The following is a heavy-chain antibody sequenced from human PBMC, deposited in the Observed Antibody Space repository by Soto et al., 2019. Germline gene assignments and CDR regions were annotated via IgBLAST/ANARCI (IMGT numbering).Heavy chain of an antibody. CDR3: AREKRRYCSSTSCYKVVGSDY. CDR1: GFTFSSYS. CDR2: ISSSSSTI. D-gene: IGHD2-2*02. V-gene: IGHV3-48*01. Sequence: GGSLRLSCAASGFTFSSYSMNWVRQAPGKGLEWVSYISSSSSTIYYADSVKGRFTISRDNAKNSLYLQMNSLRAEDTAVYYCAREKRRYCSSTSCYKVVGSDYWGQGTLVTVSS. J-gene: IGHJ4*02.